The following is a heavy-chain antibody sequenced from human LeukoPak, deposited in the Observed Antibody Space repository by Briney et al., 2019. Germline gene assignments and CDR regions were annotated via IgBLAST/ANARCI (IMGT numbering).Heavy chain of an antibody. D-gene: IGHD3-10*01. J-gene: IGHJ6*04. CDR1: GYTLTELS. CDR3: ASFYGSGSYSYYGMDV. Sequence: ASVKVSCKVSGYTLTELSMHWVRQAPGKGLEWMGGFDREDGETIYAQKFQGRVTMTEDTSTDTAHMELSSLRSEDTAVYYCASFYGSGSYSYYGMDVWGKGTTVTVSS. V-gene: IGHV1-24*01. CDR2: FDREDGET.